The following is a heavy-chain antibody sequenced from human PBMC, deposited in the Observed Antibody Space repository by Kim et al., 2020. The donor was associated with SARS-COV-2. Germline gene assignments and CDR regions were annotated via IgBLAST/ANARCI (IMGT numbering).Heavy chain of an antibody. J-gene: IGHJ6*02. CDR1: GFTFSNAW. CDR2: IKSKTDGGTT. D-gene: IGHD3-9*01. V-gene: IGHV3-15*01. Sequence: GGSLRLSCAASGFTFSNAWMSWVRQAPGKGLEWVGRIKSKTDGGTTDYAAPVKGRFTISRDDSKNTLYLQMNSLKTEDTAVYYCTLDMYYDILTGYYNYYYYGMDVWGQGTTVTVSS. CDR3: TLDMYYDILTGYYNYYYYGMDV.